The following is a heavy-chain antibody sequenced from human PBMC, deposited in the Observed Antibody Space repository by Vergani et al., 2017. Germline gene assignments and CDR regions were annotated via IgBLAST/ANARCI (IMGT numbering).Heavy chain of an antibody. CDR3: ARDHQRLGDFWSGYRTYYGMDV. D-gene: IGHD3-3*01. CDR2: INPNSGGT. V-gene: IGHV1-2*02. CDR1: GGTFSSYT. J-gene: IGHJ6*02. Sequence: QVQLVQSGAEVKKPGSSVKVSCKASGGTFSSYTISWVRQAPGQGLEWMGWINPNSGGTNYAQKFQGRVTMTRDTSISTAYMELSRLRSDDTAVYYCARDHQRLGDFWSGYRTYYGMDVWGQGTTVTVSS.